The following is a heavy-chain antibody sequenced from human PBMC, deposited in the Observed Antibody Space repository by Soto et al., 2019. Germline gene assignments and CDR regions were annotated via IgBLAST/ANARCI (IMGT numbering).Heavy chain of an antibody. CDR3: AISPNGSYYWYFDL. CDR1: GGSFSGYY. D-gene: IGHD1-26*01. CDR2: INHSGST. J-gene: IGHJ2*01. V-gene: IGHV4-34*01. Sequence: TLSLTCAVYGGSFSGYYWSWIRQPPGKGLEWIGEINHSGSTNYNPSLKSRVTISVDTSKNQFSLKLSSVTAADTAVYYCAISPNGSYYWYFDLWGRGTLVTVSS.